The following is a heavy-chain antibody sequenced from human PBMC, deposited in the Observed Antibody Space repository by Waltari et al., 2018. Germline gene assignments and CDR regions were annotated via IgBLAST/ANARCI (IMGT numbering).Heavy chain of an antibody. D-gene: IGHD3-3*01. V-gene: IGHV4-39*01. J-gene: IGHJ4*02. CDR2: IYYSGST. CDR1: GGSISSSSYY. Sequence: QLQLQESGPGLVKPSETLSLTCTVSGGSISSSSYYWGWIRQPPGKGLEWSGSIYYSGSTYYNPSLKSRVTISVDTSKNQFSLKLSSVTAADTAVYYCASSRGYDFWSGYYTGMFDYWGQGTLVTVSS. CDR3: ASSRGYDFWSGYYTGMFDY.